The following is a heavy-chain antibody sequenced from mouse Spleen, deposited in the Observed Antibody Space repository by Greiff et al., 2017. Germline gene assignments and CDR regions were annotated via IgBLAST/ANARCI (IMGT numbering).Heavy chain of an antibody. V-gene: IGHV1S29*02. CDR3: ATDYDYYAMDY. CDR1: GYTFTDYN. J-gene: IGHJ4*01. D-gene: IGHD2-4*01. Sequence: EVQLQQSGPELVKPGASVKISCKASGYTFTDYNMHWVKQSHGKSLEWIGYIYPYNGGTGYNQKFKSKATLTVDNSSSTAYMELRSLTSEDSAVYYCATDYDYYAMDYWGQGTSVTVSS. CDR2: IYPYNGGT.